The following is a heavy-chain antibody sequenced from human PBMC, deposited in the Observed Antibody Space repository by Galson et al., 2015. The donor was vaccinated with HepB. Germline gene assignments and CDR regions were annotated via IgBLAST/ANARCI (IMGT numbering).Heavy chain of an antibody. CDR1: GGTFSTYA. Sequence: SVKVSCKASGGTFSTYAISWVRQAPGQGLEWMGGIIPIFGTTNYAQRFQGRVTITADESTSTAYMELSSLRSEDTAVYYCANFATGTEGYWGQGALVTVSS. CDR2: IIPIFGTT. CDR3: ANFATGTEGY. V-gene: IGHV1-69*13. D-gene: IGHD1-1*01. J-gene: IGHJ4*02.